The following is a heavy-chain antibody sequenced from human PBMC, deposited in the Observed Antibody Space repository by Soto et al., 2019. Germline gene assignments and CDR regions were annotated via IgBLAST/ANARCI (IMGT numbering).Heavy chain of an antibody. D-gene: IGHD3-10*01. Sequence: EVQLVESGGGLVQPGGSLRLSCAASGFTFSSYSMNWVRQAPGKGLEWVSSISSSSSYIYYADSVKGRFTISRDNAKNSLYLQMNSLRAEDTAVYYCARGLTDSGAFDIWGQGTMVTVSS. J-gene: IGHJ3*02. CDR1: GFTFSSYS. CDR3: ARGLTDSGAFDI. CDR2: ISSSSSYI. V-gene: IGHV3-21*01.